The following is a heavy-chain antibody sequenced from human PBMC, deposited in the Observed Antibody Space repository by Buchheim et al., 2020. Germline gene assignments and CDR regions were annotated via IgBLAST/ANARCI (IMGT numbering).Heavy chain of an antibody. D-gene: IGHD6-13*01. J-gene: IGHJ4*02. V-gene: IGHV3-33*01. CDR1: GFTFSSYG. Sequence: QVQLVESGGGVVQPGRSLRLSCAASGFTFSSYGMHWVRQAPGKGLEWVAVIWYDGSNKYYAESVKGRFTISRDNSKNKLNLQMNSLRAEDTAVYYCAREGLRFAPMLVWWGQGTL. CDR2: IWYDGSNK. CDR3: AREGLRFAPMLVW.